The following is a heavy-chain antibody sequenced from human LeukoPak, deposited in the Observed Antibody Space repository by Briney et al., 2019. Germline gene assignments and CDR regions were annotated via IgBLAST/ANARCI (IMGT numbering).Heavy chain of an antibody. V-gene: IGHV4-59*12. D-gene: IGHD3-10*01. CDR2: IYYSGST. Sequence: SETLSLTCTVSGGSISSYYWSWIRQPPGKGLEWIGYIYYSGSTNYNPSLKSRVTISVDTSKNQFSLKLSSVTAADTAVYYCARDYYGSGSYYNAAFDIWGQGTMVTVSS. CDR3: ARDYYGSGSYYNAAFDI. CDR1: GGSISSYY. J-gene: IGHJ3*02.